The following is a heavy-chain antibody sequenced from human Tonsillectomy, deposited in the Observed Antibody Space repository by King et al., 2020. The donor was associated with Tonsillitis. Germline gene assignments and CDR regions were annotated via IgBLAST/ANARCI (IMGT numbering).Heavy chain of an antibody. CDR1: GGSIKNYY. D-gene: IGHD6-13*01. CDR3: SRVGTYSSTWYDASDFYFFDF. Sequence: VQLQESGPGVVKPSETLSLTCTVSGGSIKNYYWSWIRQSPGKGLEWIGHIFYTGSTNYNPSLKSPVTISGDTSKNPFSLNLISVTAADTAVYYCSRVGTYSSTWYDASDFYFFDFWGQGALVTVSS. CDR2: IFYTGST. J-gene: IGHJ4*02. V-gene: IGHV4-59*01.